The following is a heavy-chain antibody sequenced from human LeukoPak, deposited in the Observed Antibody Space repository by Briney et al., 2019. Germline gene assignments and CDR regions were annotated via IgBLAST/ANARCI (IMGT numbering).Heavy chain of an antibody. CDR3: ASRYYYAPYYFDY. CDR2: IYYSGST. J-gene: IGHJ4*02. D-gene: IGHD3-10*01. V-gene: IGHV4-59*12. CDR1: GGSISSSY. Sequence: SETLSLTCTVSGGSISSSYWSWIRQPPGKGLEWIGYIYYSGSTNYNPSLKSRVTMSVDTSKNQFSLKVTSVTAADTAVYFCASRYYYAPYYFDYWGQGTLVTVSS.